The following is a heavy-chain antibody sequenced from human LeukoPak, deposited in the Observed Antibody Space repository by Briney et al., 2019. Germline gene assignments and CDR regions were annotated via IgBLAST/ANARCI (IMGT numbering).Heavy chain of an antibody. CDR3: ARPRGCNSGRCNNFDY. CDR1: GFNFGGFS. J-gene: IGHJ4*01. Sequence: GSLRLSCAASGFNFGGFSMSWVRQAPGKGPERVTHMNEYGGDIFYVDSVKDRFTISRDNAKNSLYLQMNSLRVEDTAVYFCARPRGCNSGRCNNFDYWGQGTLVTVSS. CDR2: MNEYGGDI. V-gene: IGHV3-7*01. D-gene: IGHD2-8*01.